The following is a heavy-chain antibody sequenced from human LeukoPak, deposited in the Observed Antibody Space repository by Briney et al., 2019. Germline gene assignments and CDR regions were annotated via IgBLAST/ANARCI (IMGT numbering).Heavy chain of an antibody. CDR1: GYSISSGYY. CDR3: ARETGESGPSSSWSPHNWFDP. V-gene: IGHV4-38-2*02. Sequence: SETLSLTCTVSGYSISSGYYWGWIRQPPGKGLEWIGSIYHSGSTYYNPSLKSRVTISVDTSKNQFSLKLSSVTAADTAVYYCARETGESGPSSSWSPHNWFDPWGQGTLVTVSS. D-gene: IGHD6-13*01. CDR2: IYHSGST. J-gene: IGHJ5*02.